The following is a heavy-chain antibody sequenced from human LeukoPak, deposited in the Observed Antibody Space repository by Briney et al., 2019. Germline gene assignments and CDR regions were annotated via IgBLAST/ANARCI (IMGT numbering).Heavy chain of an antibody. CDR2: IYYSGST. CDR1: GGSVSSGSYY. D-gene: IGHD3-3*01. CDR3: ARAAFDFWSGYSTNWFDP. V-gene: IGHV4-61*01. Sequence: SETLSLTCTVSGGSVSSGSYYWSWIRQPPGKGLEWIGYIYYSGSTNYNPSLKSRVTISVDTSKNQFSLKLSSVTAADTAVYYCARAAFDFWSGYSTNWFDPWGQGTLVTVSS. J-gene: IGHJ5*02.